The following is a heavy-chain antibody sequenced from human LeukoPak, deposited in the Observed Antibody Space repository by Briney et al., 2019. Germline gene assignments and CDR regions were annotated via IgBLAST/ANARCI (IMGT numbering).Heavy chain of an antibody. CDR2: TFYRSKWYN. V-gene: IGHV6-1*01. J-gene: IGHJ4*02. CDR1: GDSVSSNSAA. CDR3: ARTAPYCSSTTSCYDY. D-gene: IGHD2-2*01. Sequence: SQTLSLTCAIPGDSVSSNSAAWNWIRQSPSRGLEWLGRTFYRSKWYNDYAVSVKSRITVNPDTSKNQFSLQLKSVTPEDTAVYYCARTAPYCSSTTSCYDYWGQGTLVTVSS.